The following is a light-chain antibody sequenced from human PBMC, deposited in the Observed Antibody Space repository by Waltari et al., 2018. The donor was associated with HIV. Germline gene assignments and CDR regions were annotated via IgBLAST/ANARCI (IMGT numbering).Light chain of an antibody. Sequence: PGQSITISCTGTSSDVFNYNYVSWYQQHPDRAPKLMIYEVSNRPSGVSNRFSGSKSGNTASLTISGLQAEDEADYYCSSYTRSSTYVFGTGTKVTVL. V-gene: IGLV2-14*01. CDR1: SSDVFNYNY. J-gene: IGLJ1*01. CDR3: SSYTRSSTYV. CDR2: EVS.